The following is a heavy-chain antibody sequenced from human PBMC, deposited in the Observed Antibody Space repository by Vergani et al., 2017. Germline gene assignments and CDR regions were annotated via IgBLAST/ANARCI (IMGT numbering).Heavy chain of an antibody. CDR2: IDRTGRT. CDR3: ARMGGYDEGDAFRIGYFDS. CDR1: GYSISSGYF. J-gene: IGHJ4*02. Sequence: QVQLQESGPRLVKPSETLSLICSVSGYSISSGYFWGWIRQSPGKGLEWLGTIDRTGRTHLSPSLKSRLTISVDTTKNQFSLRLTAATAADTAVYFCARMGGYDEGDAFRIGYFDSWGPGSLVTVSS. V-gene: IGHV4-38-2*02. D-gene: IGHD3-22*01.